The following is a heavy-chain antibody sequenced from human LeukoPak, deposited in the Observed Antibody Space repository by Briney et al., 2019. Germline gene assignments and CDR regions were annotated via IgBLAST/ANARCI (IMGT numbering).Heavy chain of an antibody. CDR3: ARDQGVLRYFDWLSRDAFDI. D-gene: IGHD3-9*01. CDR2: FSAYNGNT. Sequence: ASVKVSCKASGGTFSSYAISWVRQAPGQGLRGWGGFSAYNGNTNYAQKLQGRVTMTTDTSTSTAYMELRSLRSDDTAVYYCARDQGVLRYFDWLSRDAFDIWGQGTMVTVSS. CDR1: GGTFSSYA. V-gene: IGHV1-18*01. J-gene: IGHJ3*02.